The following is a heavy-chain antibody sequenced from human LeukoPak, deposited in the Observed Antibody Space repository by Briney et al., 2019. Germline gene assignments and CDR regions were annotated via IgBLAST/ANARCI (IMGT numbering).Heavy chain of an antibody. V-gene: IGHV1-46*01. Sequence: GASVKVSCKASGYTFTSYYMHWVRQAPGQGLEWMGIINPSGGSTSYAQKFQGRVIMTRDTSTSTVYMELSSLRSEDTAVYYCARDLPRYSSGHRGFGYWGQGTLVTVSS. D-gene: IGHD6-19*01. J-gene: IGHJ4*02. CDR1: GYTFTSYY. CDR3: ARDLPRYSSGHRGFGY. CDR2: INPSGGST.